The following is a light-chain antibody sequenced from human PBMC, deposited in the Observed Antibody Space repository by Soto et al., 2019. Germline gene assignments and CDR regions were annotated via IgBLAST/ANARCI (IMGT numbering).Light chain of an antibody. J-gene: IGKJ4*01. V-gene: IGKV1-39*01. CDR3: QQSYSTPLT. Sequence: DIQMTQSPSSLSASVGDRLTITCRASQSITTYLNWFQQKPGRAPKLLIYAASSLQSGVPSRFSGSGSGTDFTLTITTLQPEDFGTYYCQQSYSTPLTFGGGNMVEIK. CDR1: QSITTY. CDR2: AAS.